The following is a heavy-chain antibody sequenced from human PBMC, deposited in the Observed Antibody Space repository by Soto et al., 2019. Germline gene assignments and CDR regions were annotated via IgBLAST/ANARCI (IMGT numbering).Heavy chain of an antibody. Sequence: SCKASGFTFTSSAFQWLRQARGQRLEWIGWIAVGSGDTRYAQKFQERVTLIWDVSTSTSYMEMSSLRSDETAVYYCAATSPDHHDRSRFWEYFDYWGQGALVTISS. V-gene: IGHV1-58*01. CDR2: IAVGSGDT. D-gene: IGHD3-22*01. J-gene: IGHJ4*02. CDR3: AATSPDHHDRSRFWEYFDY. CDR1: GFTFTSSA.